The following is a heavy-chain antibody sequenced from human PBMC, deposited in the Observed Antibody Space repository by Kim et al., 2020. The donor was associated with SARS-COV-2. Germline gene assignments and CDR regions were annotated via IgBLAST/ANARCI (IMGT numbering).Heavy chain of an antibody. Sequence: SETLSLTCAVYGGSFSGYYWSWIRQPPGKGLEWIGEINHSGSTNYNPSLKSRVTISVDTSKNQFSLKLSSVTAADTAVYYCARGVGRPLWFWKTYYYDSSGYYHYWYFDLWGRGTLVTVSS. CDR1: GGSFSGYY. V-gene: IGHV4-34*01. D-gene: IGHD3-22*01. J-gene: IGHJ2*01. CDR3: ARGVGRPLWFWKTYYYDSSGYYHYWYFDL. CDR2: INHSGST.